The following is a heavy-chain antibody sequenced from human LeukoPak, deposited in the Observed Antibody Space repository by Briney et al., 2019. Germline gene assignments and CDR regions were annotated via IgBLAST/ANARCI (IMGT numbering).Heavy chain of an antibody. CDR2: IKQDGSEK. D-gene: IGHD4-23*01. CDR3: ARDRWYMDV. Sequence: GGSLRLSCVASGFTFSSYWMSWVRQAPGKGLEWVANIKQDGSEKYYVDSVKGRFTISRDNAKNSLYLQMNSLRAEDTAVYYCARDRWYMDVWGKGTTVTVS. J-gene: IGHJ6*03. CDR1: GFTFSSYW. V-gene: IGHV3-7*01.